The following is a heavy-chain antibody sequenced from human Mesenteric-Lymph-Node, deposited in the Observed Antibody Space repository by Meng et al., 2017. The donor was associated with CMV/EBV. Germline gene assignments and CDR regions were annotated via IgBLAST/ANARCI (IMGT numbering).Heavy chain of an antibody. V-gene: IGHV3-21*01. CDR3: VRDFSDYYYGMNV. CDR2: ISSSSSSYI. CDR1: GFTFSTYT. J-gene: IGHJ6*02. Sequence: GESLKISCAASGFTFSTYTMNWVRQAPGKGLEWVSYISSSSSSYIYYADSLKGRFTISRDNAKDSLYLQMDSLRVEDTAVYYCVRDFSDYYYGMNVWGHGTTVTVSS. D-gene: IGHD2/OR15-2a*01.